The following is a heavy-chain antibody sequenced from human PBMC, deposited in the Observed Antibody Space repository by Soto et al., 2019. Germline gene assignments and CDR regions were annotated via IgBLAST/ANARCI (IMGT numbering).Heavy chain of an antibody. CDR2: IWYDGSNK. J-gene: IGHJ4*02. Sequence: GGSLRLSCAASGFTFSSYGMHWVRQAPGKGLEWVAVIWYDGSNKYYADSLKGRFTSSRDNSKNTLYLQMNSLRAEDTAVYYCARDWAEGILTGPLDYWGQGTLVTVSS. CDR3: ARDWAEGILTGPLDY. D-gene: IGHD3-9*01. CDR1: GFTFSSYG. V-gene: IGHV3-33*01.